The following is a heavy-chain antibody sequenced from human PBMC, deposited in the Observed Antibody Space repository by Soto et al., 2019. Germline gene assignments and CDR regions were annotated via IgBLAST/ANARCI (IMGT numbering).Heavy chain of an antibody. CDR1: GFTFSSYW. CDR3: ARDLRDGYDCCLDY. CDR2: IKQDGSEK. J-gene: IGHJ4*02. Sequence: PGGSLRLSCAASGFTFSSYWMSWVRQAPGKGLEWVANIKQDGSEKYYVDSVKGRFTISRDNAKNSLYLQMNSLRAEDTAVYYCARDLRDGYDCCLDYWGQGTLVTVSS. V-gene: IGHV3-7*01. D-gene: IGHD5-12*01.